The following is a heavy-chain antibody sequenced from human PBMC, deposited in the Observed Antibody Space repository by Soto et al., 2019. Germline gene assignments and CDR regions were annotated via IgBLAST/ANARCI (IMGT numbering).Heavy chain of an antibody. Sequence: PGGSLRLSCAASGFTFSSYAMHWARQAPGKGLEWVAVISYDGSNKYYADSVKGRFTISRDNSKNTLYLQMNSLRAEDTAVYYCARDNNYDFWNGIYYYYYYGMDVWGQGTTVTVSS. CDR2: ISYDGSNK. CDR1: GFTFSSYA. V-gene: IGHV3-30-3*01. J-gene: IGHJ6*02. CDR3: ARDNNYDFWNGIYYYYYYGMDV. D-gene: IGHD3-3*01.